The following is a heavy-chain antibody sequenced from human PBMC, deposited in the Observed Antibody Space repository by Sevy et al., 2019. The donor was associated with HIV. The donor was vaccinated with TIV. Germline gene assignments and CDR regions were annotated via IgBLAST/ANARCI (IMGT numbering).Heavy chain of an antibody. J-gene: IGHJ5*02. Sequence: GGSLRLSCAASGFIFKNYAMSWVRQTPGKGLEWISYISSSGTTVKYADSVKGRFTISRDNAKNSVYLQMNSLRVEDTAIYYCARVDAYFDKGLAPWGQGTLVTISS. CDR2: ISSSGTTV. CDR1: GFIFKNYA. CDR3: ARVDAYFDKGLAP. V-gene: IGHV3-48*03. D-gene: IGHD3-22*01.